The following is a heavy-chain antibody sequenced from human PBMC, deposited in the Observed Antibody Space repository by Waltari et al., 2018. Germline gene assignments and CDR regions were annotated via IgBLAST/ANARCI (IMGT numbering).Heavy chain of an antibody. CDR3: ARARYFGLLFAWFDP. V-gene: IGHV4-4*02. Sequence: QVQLQESGPGLVKPSGTLSLTCTVSGESLRSSDWWTWVRQPPGQGLEWIGEISHNGDTDYHPSLKSRVTISADKSRNQFSLKLNSVTAADTAVYFCARARYFGLLFAWFDPWGQGTLVTVSS. D-gene: IGHD1-20*01. CDR2: ISHNGDT. CDR1: GESLRSSDW. J-gene: IGHJ5*02.